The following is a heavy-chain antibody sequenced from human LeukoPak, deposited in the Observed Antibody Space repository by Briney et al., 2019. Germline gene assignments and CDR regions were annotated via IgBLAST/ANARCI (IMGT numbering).Heavy chain of an antibody. Sequence: GGSLRLSCIASGFTFSNYGMSWVRQAPGKGLEWVSIISGSGDRTLHADSVKGRFTVSRDNSKNTVYLQMNSLRAEDAAVYYCAKDLRNIRTLVDLQMIWGQGTLVIVSS. CDR1: GFTFSNYG. V-gene: IGHV3-23*01. D-gene: IGHD2-8*02. CDR3: AKDLRNIRTLVDLQMI. CDR2: ISGSGDRT. J-gene: IGHJ3*02.